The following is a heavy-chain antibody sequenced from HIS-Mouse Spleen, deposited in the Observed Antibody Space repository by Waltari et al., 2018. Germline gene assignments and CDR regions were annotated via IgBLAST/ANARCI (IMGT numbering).Heavy chain of an antibody. CDR1: GFTFDDYA. Sequence: EVQLVESGGGLVQPGRSLRLSCAASGFTFDDYAMHWVRQAPGKGLEWVSGISWNSGSIGDADSVKGRFTISRDNAKNSLYLQMNSLRAEDTALYYCAKDRRPYSSGSPFDYWGQGTLVTVSS. D-gene: IGHD6-19*01. CDR2: ISWNSGSI. V-gene: IGHV3-9*01. CDR3: AKDRRPYSSGSPFDY. J-gene: IGHJ4*02.